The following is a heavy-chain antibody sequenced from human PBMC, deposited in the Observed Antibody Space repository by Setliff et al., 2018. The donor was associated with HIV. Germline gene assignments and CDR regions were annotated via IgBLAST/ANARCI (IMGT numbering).Heavy chain of an antibody. Sequence: PGESLKISCKGSGYSFTDYWIGWVRQTPGKGLEWMGIIQPGDSDTRYSPSFQGQVTISADKSINTLYLHMTGLRADDTAIYYCAKDLGTYSSGRALDSWGQGALVTVSS. CDR3: AKDLGTYSSGRALDS. D-gene: IGHD6-19*01. J-gene: IGHJ4*02. V-gene: IGHV5-51*01. CDR1: GYSFTDYW. CDR2: IQPGDSDT.